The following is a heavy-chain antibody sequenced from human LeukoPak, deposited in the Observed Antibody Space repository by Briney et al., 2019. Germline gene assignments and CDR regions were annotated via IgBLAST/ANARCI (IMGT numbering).Heavy chain of an antibody. Sequence: PGGSLRLSCAASGFTFSGYLTSWVRQAPGKGLEWVANIKEEGSEKYYVDSVKGRFIISRDNAKNSLYLQMNSLRAEDTAVYYCARDSSAAPHSYWGQGTLVTVFS. CDR1: GFTFSGYL. CDR3: ARDSSAAPHSY. V-gene: IGHV3-7*01. CDR2: IKEEGSEK. J-gene: IGHJ4*02. D-gene: IGHD2-15*01.